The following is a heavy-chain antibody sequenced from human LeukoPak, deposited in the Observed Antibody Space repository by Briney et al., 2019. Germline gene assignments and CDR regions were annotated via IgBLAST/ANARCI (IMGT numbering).Heavy chain of an antibody. CDR2: IWYDGSNK. CDR1: GFTFSSYG. J-gene: IGHJ4*02. CDR3: ARDNYFLYAPATGPNDY. Sequence: GRSLRLSCAASGFTFSSYGMHWVRQAPGKGLEWVAVIWYDGSNKYYADSVKGRFTISRDNSKNSLYLQMNSLRAEDTAVYYCARDNYFLYAPATGPNDYWGQGTLVTVSS. V-gene: IGHV3-33*01. D-gene: IGHD2/OR15-2a*01.